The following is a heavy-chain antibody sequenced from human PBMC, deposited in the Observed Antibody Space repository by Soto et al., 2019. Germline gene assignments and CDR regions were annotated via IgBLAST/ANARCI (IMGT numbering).Heavy chain of an antibody. CDR1: GYTFTSYG. D-gene: IGHD3-9*01. V-gene: IGHV1-18*01. J-gene: IGHJ4*02. Sequence: ASVKVSCKASGYTFTSYGISWVRQAPGQGLEWRGWISAYNGNTNYAQKLQGRVTMTTDTSTSTAYMGLRSLRSDDTAVDYCARGEGSYYDILTGYYGFDYWGQGTLVTVSS. CDR2: ISAYNGNT. CDR3: ARGEGSYYDILTGYYGFDY.